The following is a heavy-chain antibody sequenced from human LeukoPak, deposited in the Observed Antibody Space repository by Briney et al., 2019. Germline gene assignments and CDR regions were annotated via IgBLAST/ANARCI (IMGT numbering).Heavy chain of an antibody. V-gene: IGHV4-4*07. CDR1: GGSISSYH. D-gene: IGHD3-10*01. CDR3: AAVYFYGSGRHFDY. Sequence: NPSETLSLTCTVSGGSISSYHWSWIRQPAGKGLEWIGRIYTSGSTNSKPSLKSRVTMSVDTSKNQFSLNLRSVTAADAAVYYCAAVYFYGSGRHFDYWGQGTLVTVSS. J-gene: IGHJ4*02. CDR2: IYTSGST.